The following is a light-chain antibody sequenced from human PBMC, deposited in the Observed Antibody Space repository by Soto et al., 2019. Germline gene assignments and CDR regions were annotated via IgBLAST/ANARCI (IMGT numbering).Light chain of an antibody. J-gene: IGLJ1*01. Sequence: QSALTQPPSASGSPGQSVTISCTGTSSDVGGYNYVSWYQQHPGKAPKLMIYEVSTRPSGVPDRFSGSKSGNTASLTVSGLKAEDEADYYCSSYAGSLYVFGTGTKLTVL. CDR3: SSYAGSLYV. CDR2: EVS. CDR1: SSDVGGYNY. V-gene: IGLV2-8*01.